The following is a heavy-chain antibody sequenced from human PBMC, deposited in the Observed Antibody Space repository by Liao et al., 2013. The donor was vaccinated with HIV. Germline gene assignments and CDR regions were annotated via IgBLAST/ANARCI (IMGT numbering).Heavy chain of an antibody. D-gene: IGHD4/OR15-4a*01. CDR2: IYHSGRS. J-gene: IGHJ3*01. V-gene: IGHV4-30-2*01. Sequence: LQVQGSGPGLVKPSETLSLTCAVSGGAISSGGYSWNWIRQPPGKGLEWIGYIYHSGRSSYNPSLKSRVTISVDRSKNQFSLRLRSVTAADTAVYFCARGLWTSHVFDVWGQGTTVTVSS. CDR3: ARGLWTSHVFDV. CDR1: GGAISSGGYS.